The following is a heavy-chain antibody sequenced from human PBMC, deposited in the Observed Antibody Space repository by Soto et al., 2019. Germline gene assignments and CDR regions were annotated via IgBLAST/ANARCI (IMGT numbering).Heavy chain of an antibody. J-gene: IGHJ4*02. CDR3: ASIVATIEMTTVTQIDY. D-gene: IGHD5-12*01. Sequence: ASVKVSCKASGGTFSSYTISWVRQAPGQGLEWMGRIIPILGIANYAQKFQGRVTITADKSTSTAYMELSSLRSEDTAVYYCASIVATIEMTTVTQIDYWGQGTLVTVSS. CDR2: IIPILGIA. CDR1: GGTFSSYT. V-gene: IGHV1-69*02.